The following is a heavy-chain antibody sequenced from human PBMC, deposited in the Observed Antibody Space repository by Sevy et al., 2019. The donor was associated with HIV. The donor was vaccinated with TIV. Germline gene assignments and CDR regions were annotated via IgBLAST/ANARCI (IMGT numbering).Heavy chain of an antibody. J-gene: IGHJ5*02. CDR2: ISSSGTTL. CDR1: GFTFSSYE. CDR3: ARVDANYDKGFDP. Sequence: GGSLRLSCEASGFTFSSYEMNWVRQAPGKGLEWVSYISSSGTTLKYADSVKGRFTISRDNAKNSLYMQMNSLRAEDTAVYYCARVDANYDKGFDPWGQGTPVTVSS. D-gene: IGHD3-22*01. V-gene: IGHV3-48*03.